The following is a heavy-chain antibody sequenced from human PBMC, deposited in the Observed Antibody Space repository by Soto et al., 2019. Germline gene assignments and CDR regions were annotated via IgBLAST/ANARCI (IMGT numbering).Heavy chain of an antibody. CDR3: ARDSRITIDFDY. D-gene: IGHD3-3*01. V-gene: IGHV1-3*01. Sequence: ASVKVSCKASGYTFTSYAMHWVRQAPGQRLEWMGWINAGNGNTKYSQKFQGRVTITRDTSASTAYMELSSLRSEDTAVYYCARDSRITIDFDYWGQGNLVTVSS. J-gene: IGHJ4*02. CDR2: INAGNGNT. CDR1: GYTFTSYA.